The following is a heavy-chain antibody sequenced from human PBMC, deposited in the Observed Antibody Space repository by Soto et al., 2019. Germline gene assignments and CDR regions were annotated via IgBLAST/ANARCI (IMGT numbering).Heavy chain of an antibody. CDR3: ARDLSDYYDSSGYYYFDY. J-gene: IGHJ4*02. V-gene: IGHV1-69*01. D-gene: IGHD3-22*01. Sequence: QVQLVQSGAEVKKPGSSVKVSYKASGGTFSSYAISWVRQAPGQGLEWMGGIIPIFGTANYAQKFQGRVTITADESTSTAYMELSSLRSEDTAVYYCARDLSDYYDSSGYYYFDYWGQGTLVTVSS. CDR2: IIPIFGTA. CDR1: GGTFSSYA.